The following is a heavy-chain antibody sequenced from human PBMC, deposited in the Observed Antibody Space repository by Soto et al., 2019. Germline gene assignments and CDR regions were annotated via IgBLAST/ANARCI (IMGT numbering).Heavy chain of an antibody. CDR3: ARGRRSPTVYYGLDV. J-gene: IGHJ6*02. CDR2: VYYDGST. D-gene: IGHD1-26*01. V-gene: IGHV4-59*02. Sequence: QVQLQESGPGLVKPSEILSLTCSVSGDSVSSYYWSWIRQPPGKGLEWIGYVYYDGSTNYNPSLETRVTISIDTSKNQVSLKLNSVTAADTAVYHCARGRRSPTVYYGLDVWGQGTTVAVSS. CDR1: GDSVSSYY.